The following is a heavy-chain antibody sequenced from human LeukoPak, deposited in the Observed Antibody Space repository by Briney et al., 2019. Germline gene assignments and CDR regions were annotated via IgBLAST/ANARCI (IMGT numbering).Heavy chain of an antibody. D-gene: IGHD6-13*01. CDR1: GGPISSYY. J-gene: IGHJ5*02. CDR2: IYYSEST. Sequence: KASETLSLTCTVSGGPISSYYWSWIRQPPGKGLEWIGYIYYSESTNYNPSLKSRDTIPVDTSKNQFSLKLSSVTAADTAVYYCAREDVYSSSWGGGFDPWGQGTLV. CDR3: AREDVYSSSWGGGFDP. V-gene: IGHV4-59*01.